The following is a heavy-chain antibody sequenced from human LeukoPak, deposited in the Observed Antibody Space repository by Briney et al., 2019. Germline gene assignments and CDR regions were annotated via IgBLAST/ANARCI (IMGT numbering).Heavy chain of an antibody. CDR3: ARSGVTYYFDY. Sequence: PSETLSLTCAVYGGSFSGYYWSWIRQPPGKGLEWIGEINHSGSTNYNPSLKSRVTISVDTSKNQFSLKLSSVTAADTAVYYCARSGVTYYFDYWGQGTLVTVSS. CDR1: GGSFSGYY. CDR2: INHSGST. V-gene: IGHV4-34*01. D-gene: IGHD5-18*01. J-gene: IGHJ4*02.